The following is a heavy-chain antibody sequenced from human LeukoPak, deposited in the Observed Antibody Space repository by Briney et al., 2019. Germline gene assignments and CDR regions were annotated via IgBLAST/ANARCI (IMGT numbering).Heavy chain of an antibody. D-gene: IGHD4-23*01. J-gene: IGHJ4*02. Sequence: PGGSLRLSCAASGFTFSRYSMNWIRQPPGKGLEWIGNIYYDGSTYYNPSLKSRVAISVDTSKKKFSLKVSSVTAADTAVYYCARADYGDSSRRGYFDYWGQGTLVVVSS. CDR1: GFTFSRYS. CDR3: ARADYGDSSRRGYFDY. V-gene: IGHV4-59*12. CDR2: IYYDGST.